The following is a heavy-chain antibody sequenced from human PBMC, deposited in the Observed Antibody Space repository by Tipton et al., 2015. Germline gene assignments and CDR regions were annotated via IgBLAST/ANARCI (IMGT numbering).Heavy chain of an antibody. CDR3: ASDPSIAAAGNY. CDR2: ISSASSYI. Sequence: SLRLSCAGSGFTFSSYAMNWVRQAPGKGLEWVSSISSASSYIYYADSVKGRFTISRDNAQNSLDLQMNSLRADDTAVYFCASDPSIAAAGNYWGQGTLVTVSS. CDR1: GFTFSSYA. J-gene: IGHJ4*02. V-gene: IGHV3-21*06. D-gene: IGHD6-13*01.